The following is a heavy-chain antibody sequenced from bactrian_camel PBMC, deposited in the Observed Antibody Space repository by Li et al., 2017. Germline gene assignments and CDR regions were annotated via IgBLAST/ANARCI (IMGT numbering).Heavy chain of an antibody. CDR1: GHSRGSNC. D-gene: IGHD1*01. CDR2: IRRDGGET. V-gene: IGHV3S54*01. Sequence: VQLVESGGGSVQAGGSLRLSCKVSGHSRGSNCVGWYRLPPGRAPAEREGIAAIRRDGGETWYAASVKGRFTISKDNTKKILYLQMNNLQAEDTAMYYCAADWTRVSWYANVPSFAFSGQGTQVTVS. J-gene: IGHJ4*01.